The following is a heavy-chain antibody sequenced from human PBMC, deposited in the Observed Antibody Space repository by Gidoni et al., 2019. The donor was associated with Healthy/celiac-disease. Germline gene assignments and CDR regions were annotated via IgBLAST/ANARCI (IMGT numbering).Heavy chain of an antibody. CDR1: GFTFSSYG. D-gene: IGHD6-19*01. CDR3: AKGFQWLVH. CDR2: ISYDGSNK. Sequence: QVQLVESGGGVVLPGRSLRLSCAASGFTFSSYGMHWVRQAPGKGLEWVAVISYDGSNKYYADSVKGRFTISRDNSKNTLYLQMNSLRAEDTAVYYCAKGFQWLVHWGQGTLVTVSS. V-gene: IGHV3-30*18. J-gene: IGHJ4*02.